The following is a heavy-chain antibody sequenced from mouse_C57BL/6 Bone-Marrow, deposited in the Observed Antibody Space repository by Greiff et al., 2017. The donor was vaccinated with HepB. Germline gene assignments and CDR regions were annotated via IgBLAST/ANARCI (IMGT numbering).Heavy chain of an antibody. CDR2: ISDGGSYT. CDR3: ARGIYDGYYCFDY. Sequence: EVQLVESGGGLVKPGGSLKLSCAASGFTFSSYAMSWVRQTPEKRLEWVATISDGGSYTYYPDNVKGRFTISRDNAKNNLYLQMSHLKSEDTAMYDCARGIYDGYYCFDYWGQGTTLTVSS. CDR1: GFTFSSYA. V-gene: IGHV5-4*01. J-gene: IGHJ2*01. D-gene: IGHD2-3*01.